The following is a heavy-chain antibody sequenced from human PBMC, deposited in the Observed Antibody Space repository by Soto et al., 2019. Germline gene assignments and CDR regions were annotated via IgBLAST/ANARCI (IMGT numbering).Heavy chain of an antibody. CDR1: ARAFSGYY. CDR3: ARANLWFGELALTDV. CDR2: INHSGST. Sequence: SETLSLACPVYARAFSGYYWSWIRQPPGKGLEWIGEINHSGSTNYNPSLKSRVTISVDTSKNQFSLNLSSVTAADTAVYYCARANLWFGELALTDVWGQGTTVTVSS. V-gene: IGHV4-34*01. J-gene: IGHJ6*02. D-gene: IGHD3-10*01.